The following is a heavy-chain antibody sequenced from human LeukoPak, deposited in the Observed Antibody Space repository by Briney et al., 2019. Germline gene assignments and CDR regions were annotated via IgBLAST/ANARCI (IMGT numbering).Heavy chain of an antibody. CDR1: GYTLTELS. CDR2: FDPEDGET. CDR3: TREGVYAPDGSGYHRDAFDI. D-gene: IGHD3-22*01. J-gene: IGHJ3*02. Sequence: GASVKVSCKVSGYTLTELSMHWVRQAPGKGLEWVGGFDPEDGETIYAQKFQGRVTMTEDTPTDTAYMELSSLRSEDTAVYYCTREGVYAPDGSGYHRDAFDIWGQGTVVIVSS. V-gene: IGHV1-24*01.